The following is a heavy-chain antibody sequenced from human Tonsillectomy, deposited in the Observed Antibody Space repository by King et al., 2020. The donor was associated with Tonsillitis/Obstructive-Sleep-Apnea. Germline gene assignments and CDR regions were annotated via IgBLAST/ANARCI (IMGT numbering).Heavy chain of an antibody. CDR1: GGSFSGYY. D-gene: IGHD3-22*01. V-gene: IGHV4-34*01. Sequence: VQLQQWGAGLLKPSETLSLTCAVYGGSFSGYYWSWIRQPPGKGLEWIGEINHSGSTNYNPSLKSRLTISVDTSRNQFSLKLSSVTAADTAVYYCARTYFYHSWGYCDHWGQGTLVTGSS. CDR3: ARTYFYHSWGYCDH. J-gene: IGHJ4*02. CDR2: INHSGST.